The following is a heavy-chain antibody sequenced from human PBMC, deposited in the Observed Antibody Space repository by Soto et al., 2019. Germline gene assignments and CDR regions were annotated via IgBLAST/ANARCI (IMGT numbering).Heavy chain of an antibody. V-gene: IGHV3-23*01. CDR3: ARWSFLDY. D-gene: IGHD1-26*01. J-gene: IGHJ4*02. Sequence: GGSLRLSCAASGFSFTSYALSWVRKAPGKGLEWVSTISGSDGKTYYADSVKGRFSISRDTSKTTLYLQMNSLRVEDTAVYYCARWSFLDYWGQGTRVTVSS. CDR1: GFSFTSYA. CDR2: ISGSDGKT.